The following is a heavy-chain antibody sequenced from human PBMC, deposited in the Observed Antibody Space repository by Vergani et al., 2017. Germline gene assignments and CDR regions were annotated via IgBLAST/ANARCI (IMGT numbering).Heavy chain of an antibody. J-gene: IGHJ4*02. V-gene: IGHV3-53*04. Sequence: EVQLVESGGGLVQPGGSLRLSCAASGFTVSSNYMSWVRQAPGKGLEWVSVICSGGSTYYADSVKGRFTISRHNSKNTLYLQMNSLRAEDTAVYYCANGESSSSTPYYFDYWGQGTLVTVSS. D-gene: IGHD6-6*01. CDR3: ANGESSSSTPYYFDY. CDR2: ICSGGST. CDR1: GFTVSSNY.